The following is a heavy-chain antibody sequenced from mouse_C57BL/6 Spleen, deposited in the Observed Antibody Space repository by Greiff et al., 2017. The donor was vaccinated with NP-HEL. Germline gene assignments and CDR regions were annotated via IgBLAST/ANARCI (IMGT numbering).Heavy chain of an antibody. D-gene: IGHD2-9*01. V-gene: IGHV1-64*01. Sequence: QVQLQQPGAELVKPGASVKLSCKASGYTFTSYWMHWVKQRPGQGLEWIGMIHPNSGSTNYNEKFKSKATLTVDKSSSTAYMQLSSLTSEDSAVYYCARPTMVTTGAMDYWGQGTSVTVSS. CDR1: GYTFTSYW. J-gene: IGHJ4*01. CDR3: ARPTMVTTGAMDY. CDR2: IHPNSGST.